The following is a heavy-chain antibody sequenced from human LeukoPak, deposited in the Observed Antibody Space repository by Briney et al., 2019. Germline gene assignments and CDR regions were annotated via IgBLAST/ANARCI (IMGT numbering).Heavy chain of an antibody. J-gene: IGHJ4*02. D-gene: IGHD3-3*01. V-gene: IGHV1-8*03. CDR3: ARGRSDYDFWSGYY. Sequence: GSSVKVSCKASGGTFSSYAISWVRQAPGQGLEWMGWMNPNSGNTGYAQKFQGRVTITRNTSISTAYMELSSLRSEDTAVYYCARGRSDYDFWSGYYWGQGTLVTVSS. CDR2: MNPNSGNT. CDR1: GGTFSSYA.